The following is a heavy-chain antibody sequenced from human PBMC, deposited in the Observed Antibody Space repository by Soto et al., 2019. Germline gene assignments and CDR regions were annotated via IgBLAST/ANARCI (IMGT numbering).Heavy chain of an antibody. Sequence: NPSETLSLTCTVSGGSISSGGYYWSWIRQHPGKGLEWIGYIYYSGSTYYNPSLKSRVTISVDTSKNQFSLKLSSVTAADTAVYYCASGGSGYYDYWGQGTLVTVSS. V-gene: IGHV4-31*03. CDR1: GGSISSGGYY. CDR3: ASGGSGYYDY. D-gene: IGHD3-22*01. J-gene: IGHJ4*02. CDR2: IYYSGST.